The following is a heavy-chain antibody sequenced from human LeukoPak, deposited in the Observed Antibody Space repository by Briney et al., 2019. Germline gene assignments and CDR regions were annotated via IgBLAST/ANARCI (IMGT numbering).Heavy chain of an antibody. CDR3: ARPAGYQLPKEMFLYY. Sequence: APVKVSCKASGYTFTNYYMHWVRQAPGQGLEWMGIINPSGGNTNYAQKFQGRVTITADESTRTAYMKLSSLRSEDTAVYYCARPAGYQLPKEMFLYYWGQGTLVTVSS. CDR2: INPSGGNT. CDR1: GYTFTNYY. D-gene: IGHD2-2*01. V-gene: IGHV1-46*01. J-gene: IGHJ4*02.